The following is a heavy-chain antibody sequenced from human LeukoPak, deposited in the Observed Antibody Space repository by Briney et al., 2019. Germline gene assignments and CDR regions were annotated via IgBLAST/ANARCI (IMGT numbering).Heavy chain of an antibody. V-gene: IGHV1-69*01. CDR3: ARELASIAAAGTFDY. D-gene: IGHD6-13*01. CDR2: IIPIFGTA. CDR1: GGTFSSYA. Sequence: GASVKVSCKASGGTFSSYAISWVRQAPGQGLEWMGGIIPIFGTANYAQKFQGRVTITADESASTAYMELSILRSEDTAVYYCARELASIAAAGTFDYWGQGTLVTVSS. J-gene: IGHJ4*02.